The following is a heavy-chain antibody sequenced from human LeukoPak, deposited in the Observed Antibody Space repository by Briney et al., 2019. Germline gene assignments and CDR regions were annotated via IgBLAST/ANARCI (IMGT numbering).Heavy chain of an antibody. J-gene: IGHJ4*02. V-gene: IGHV3-33*01. Sequence: GGSLRLSCAASGFTFSSYDMLWVRQAPGKGLEWVAVIWYDGSNKYYADSVKGRFTVSRDSSKNTLYLQMNSLRAEDTAVYYCARDYYDSSGYSPFDYWGQGTLVTVSS. D-gene: IGHD3-22*01. CDR1: GFTFSSYD. CDR2: IWYDGSNK. CDR3: ARDYYDSSGYSPFDY.